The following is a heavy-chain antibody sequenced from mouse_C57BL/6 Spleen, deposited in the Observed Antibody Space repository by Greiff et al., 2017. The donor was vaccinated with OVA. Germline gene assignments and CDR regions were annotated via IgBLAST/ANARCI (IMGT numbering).Heavy chain of an antibody. J-gene: IGHJ3*01. D-gene: IGHD6-1*01. V-gene: IGHV1-64*01. Sequence: QVQLQQSGAELVKPGASVKLSCKASGYTFTSYWMHWVKQRPGQGLEWIGMIHPNSGSTNYNEKFKSKATLTVDKSSSTAYMQLSSLTSEDSAVYYCARDLQRTWFAYWGQGTLVTVSA. CDR1: GYTFTSYW. CDR2: IHPNSGST. CDR3: ARDLQRTWFAY.